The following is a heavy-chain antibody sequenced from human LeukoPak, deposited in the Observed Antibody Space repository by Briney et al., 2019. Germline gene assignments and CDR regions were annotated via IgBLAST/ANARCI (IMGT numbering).Heavy chain of an antibody. CDR2: ISWNSGSI. J-gene: IGHJ3*02. CDR1: GFTFDDYA. D-gene: IGHD3-22*01. Sequence: PGRSLRLSCAASGFTFDDYAMHWVRHAPGKGLEWVSGISWNSGSIGYADSVKGRFTISRDNAKNSLYLQMNSLRAEDTALYYCAKGSADYYDSSGYYNAFDIWGQGTMVTVSS. CDR3: AKGSADYYDSSGYYNAFDI. V-gene: IGHV3-9*01.